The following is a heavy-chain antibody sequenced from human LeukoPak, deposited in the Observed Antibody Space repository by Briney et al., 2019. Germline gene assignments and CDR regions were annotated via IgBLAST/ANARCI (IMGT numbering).Heavy chain of an antibody. D-gene: IGHD2-2*01. Sequence: PGGSLRLSCAASGFTFSSYAMHWVRQAPGKGLEWVAVISYDGGNKYYADSVKGRFTISRDNSKNTLYLQMNSLRAEDTAVYYCARDWEYCSSTSCYYYFDYWGQGTLVTVSS. J-gene: IGHJ4*02. CDR1: GFTFSSYA. V-gene: IGHV3-30-3*01. CDR2: ISYDGGNK. CDR3: ARDWEYCSSTSCYYYFDY.